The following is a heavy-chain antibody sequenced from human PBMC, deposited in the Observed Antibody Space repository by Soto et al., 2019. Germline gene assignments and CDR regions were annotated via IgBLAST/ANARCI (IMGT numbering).Heavy chain of an antibody. CDR3: ARSRTSDTSNYYYYFDY. CDR2: IYSSGST. J-gene: IGHJ4*02. D-gene: IGHD3-22*01. CDR1: GGSVSSGSYY. V-gene: IGHV4-61*10. Sequence: PSETLSLTCTVSGGSVSSGSYYWSWIRQPAGEGLEWIGRIYSSGSTNYNPSLKSRVTMSVDTSKNQFSLKLTSVTAADTAVYYCARSRTSDTSNYYYYFDYWGQGALVTVSS.